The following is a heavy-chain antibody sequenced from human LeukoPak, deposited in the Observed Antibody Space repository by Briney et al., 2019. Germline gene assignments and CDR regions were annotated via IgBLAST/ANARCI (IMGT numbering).Heavy chain of an antibody. Sequence: SETLSLTCTVAGGSISGSSHYCGWIRQPPGKGLEWIGSIYYSGSTYYNPSLKSRVTISVDTSKNQFSLKLSSVTAADKAVYYSGRQSMSKWEAGGYFDYWGQGTLVTVSS. CDR1: GGSISGSSHY. CDR3: GRQSMSKWEAGGYFDY. D-gene: IGHD1-26*01. V-gene: IGHV4-39*01. J-gene: IGHJ4*02. CDR2: IYYSGST.